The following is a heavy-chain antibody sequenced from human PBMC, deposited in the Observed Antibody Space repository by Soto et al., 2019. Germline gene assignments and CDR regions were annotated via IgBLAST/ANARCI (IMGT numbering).Heavy chain of an antibody. Sequence: ASVTVACKASGYTFTGYYMRWVRQAPGQGLEWMGWINPNSGGTNYAQKFQGWVTMTRDTSISTAYMELSRLRSDDTAVYYCARGSEVGVMITFGGVIANFDYWGQGTLVTVSS. J-gene: IGHJ4*02. CDR1: GYTFTGYY. V-gene: IGHV1-2*04. CDR3: ARGSEVGVMITFGGVIANFDY. D-gene: IGHD3-16*02. CDR2: INPNSGGT.